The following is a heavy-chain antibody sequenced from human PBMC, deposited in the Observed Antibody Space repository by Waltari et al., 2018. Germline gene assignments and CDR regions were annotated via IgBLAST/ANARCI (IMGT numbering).Heavy chain of an antibody. Sequence: EVQLVESGGGLVQPGGSLRLPCAASGSTFTRYWMSWVRQAPGKGLECVANINQGGSDKNYVDSVKGRFTISRDNAKNSLYLQMNSLRAEDTAVYYCARTGDDYWGQGTLVTVSS. D-gene: IGHD1-1*01. J-gene: IGHJ4*02. V-gene: IGHV3-7*03. CDR1: GSTFTRYW. CDR3: ARTGDDY. CDR2: INQGGSDK.